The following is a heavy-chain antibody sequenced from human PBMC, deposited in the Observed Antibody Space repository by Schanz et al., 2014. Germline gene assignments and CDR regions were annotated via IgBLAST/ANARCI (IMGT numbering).Heavy chain of an antibody. V-gene: IGHV3-33*01. D-gene: IGHD1-26*01. CDR1: GFTFSKYG. J-gene: IGHJ4*02. CDR3: ARGGATRFDY. CDR2: IWYDGSNK. Sequence: HVQLVESGGGVVQPGRSLRLSCAASGFTFSKYGMHWVRQAPGKGLEWVAVIWYDGSNKDYADSVKGRFTISRDNSKNMLYLQMNSLRDEDTAVYYCARGGATRFDYWGQGTLVTVSS.